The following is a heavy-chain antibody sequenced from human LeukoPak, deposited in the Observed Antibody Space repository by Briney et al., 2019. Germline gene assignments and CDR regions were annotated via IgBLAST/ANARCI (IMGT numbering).Heavy chain of an antibody. D-gene: IGHD4-17*01. CDR1: GFTVSSNY. V-gene: IGHV3-30*02. CDR2: IRYDGSNK. Sequence: PGGSLRLSCAASGFTVSSNYMSWVRQAPGKGLEWVAFIRYDGSNKYYADSVKGRFTISGDNSKNTLYLQMNSLRAEDTAVYYCAKEIWPTVTTPGWTYFDYWGQGALVTVSS. J-gene: IGHJ4*02. CDR3: AKEIWPTVTTPGWTYFDY.